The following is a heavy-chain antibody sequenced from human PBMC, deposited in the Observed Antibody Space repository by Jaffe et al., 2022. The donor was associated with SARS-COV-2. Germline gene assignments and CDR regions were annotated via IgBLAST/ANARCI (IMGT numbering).Heavy chain of an antibody. CDR2: IYTSGST. J-gene: IGHJ6*02. CDR3: ARLKPYSSSSVEMDV. CDR1: GGSISSGSYY. V-gene: IGHV4-61*02. Sequence: QVQLQESGPGLVKPSQTLSLTCTVSGGSISSGSYYWSWIRQPAGKGLEWIGRIYTSGSTNYNPSLKSRVTISVDTSKNQFSLKLSSVTAADTAVYYCARLKPYSSSSVEMDVWGQGTTVTVSS. D-gene: IGHD6-6*01.